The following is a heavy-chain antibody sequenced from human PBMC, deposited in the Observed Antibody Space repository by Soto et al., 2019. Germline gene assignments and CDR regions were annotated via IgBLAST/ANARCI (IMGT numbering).Heavy chain of an antibody. V-gene: IGHV3-72*01. CDR2: SKNKADSYTT. D-gene: IGHD3-10*01. J-gene: IGHJ4*02. CDR3: TVWGSGNDFGAA. CDR1: GFTFSDHY. Sequence: EVPLVESGGGLVQPGGSLRLSCAASGFTFSDHYMDWVRQAPGKGLEWVGRSKNKADSYTTEYAASVKGRFTISRDGSKTSLFLQMNSLKTGDTAVYYCTVWGSGNDFGAAWGQGILVTVSS.